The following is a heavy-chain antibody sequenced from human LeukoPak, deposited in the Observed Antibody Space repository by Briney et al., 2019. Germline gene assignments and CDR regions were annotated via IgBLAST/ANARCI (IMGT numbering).Heavy chain of an antibody. CDR1: GGSSSGYY. V-gene: IGHV4-34*01. CDR2: INHSGST. CDR3: ARHWTYYDYVWGSYRPYYFDY. J-gene: IGHJ4*02. D-gene: IGHD3-16*02. Sequence: SETLSLTCAVYGGSSSGYYWSWIRQPPGKGLKWIGEINHSGSTNYNPSLKSRVTISVDTSKNQFSLKLSSVTAADTAVYYCARHWTYYDYVWGSYRPYYFDYWGQGTLVTVSS.